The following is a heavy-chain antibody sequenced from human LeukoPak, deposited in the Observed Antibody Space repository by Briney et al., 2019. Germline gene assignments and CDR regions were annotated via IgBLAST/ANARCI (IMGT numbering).Heavy chain of an antibody. Sequence: GASVKVSCKASGYTFTNYYLHWVRQAPGQGLEWMGILNPGGGSRNYAQKFQGRVTMTRDTSTSTVYMELSSLRSEDTAVYYRAREIGPIQLHLWGSAFDYWGQGTLVTVSS. V-gene: IGHV1-46*01. CDR1: GYTFTNYY. CDR3: AREIGPIQLHLWGSAFDY. J-gene: IGHJ4*02. CDR2: LNPGGGSR. D-gene: IGHD5-18*01.